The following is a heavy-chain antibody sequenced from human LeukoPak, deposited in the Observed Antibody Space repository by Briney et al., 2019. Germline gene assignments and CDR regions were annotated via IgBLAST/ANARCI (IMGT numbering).Heavy chain of an antibody. V-gene: IGHV4-34*01. CDR1: GGSFSGYY. J-gene: IGHJ6*02. Sequence: SETLSLTCAVYGGSFSGYYWSWIRQPPGKGLEWIGEINHSGSTNYNPSLKSRVTISVDTSKNQFSLKLSSVTAADTAVYYCARRGYSSSWYWGYYGMDVWGQGTTVTVSS. D-gene: IGHD6-13*01. CDR3: ARRGYSSSWYWGYYGMDV. CDR2: INHSGST.